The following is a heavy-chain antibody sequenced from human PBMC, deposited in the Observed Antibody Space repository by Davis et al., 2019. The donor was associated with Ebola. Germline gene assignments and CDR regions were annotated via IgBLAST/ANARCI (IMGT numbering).Heavy chain of an antibody. CDR2: ISSSSGYR. Sequence: PGGSLRLSCAASGFTFSIYTMSWVRQAPGKGLEWVSSISSSSGYRYYADSVKGRFTISRDNAKNSLYLQMSSLRAEDTAVYYCARDRRITMIIVLFEDVWGKGTTVTVSS. D-gene: IGHD3-22*01. J-gene: IGHJ6*04. CDR1: GFTFSIYT. V-gene: IGHV3-21*01. CDR3: ARDRRITMIIVLFEDV.